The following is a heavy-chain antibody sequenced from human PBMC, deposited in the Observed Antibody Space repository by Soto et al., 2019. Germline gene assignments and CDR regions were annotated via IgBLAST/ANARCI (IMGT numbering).Heavy chain of an antibody. Sequence: PGGSLRLSCAASGFTLSSYSMNWVRQAPGKGLEWVSYISSSSSTIYYADSVKGRFTISRDNAENSLWLQMNSLRDEDTAVYYCARGGAYKIDYWGQGTLVTVFS. D-gene: IGHD1-20*01. V-gene: IGHV3-48*02. CDR1: GFTLSSYS. CDR3: ARGGAYKIDY. J-gene: IGHJ4*02. CDR2: ISSSSSTI.